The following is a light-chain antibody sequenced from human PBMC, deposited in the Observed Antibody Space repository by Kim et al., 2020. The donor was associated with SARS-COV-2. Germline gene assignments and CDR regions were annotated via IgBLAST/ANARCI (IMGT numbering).Light chain of an antibody. CDR3: QQYKSWPLT. CDR1: QGVESD. CDR2: DVS. V-gene: IGKV3-15*01. Sequence: EIVMTQSPATLSVSPGERVTLSCRATQGVESDLAWYQQKPGQAHRLLIYDVSNRATGFPARFSGSGSGTEFTLTISSLQSEDFAVYYCQQYKSWPLTFGGGTKVDIK. J-gene: IGKJ4*01.